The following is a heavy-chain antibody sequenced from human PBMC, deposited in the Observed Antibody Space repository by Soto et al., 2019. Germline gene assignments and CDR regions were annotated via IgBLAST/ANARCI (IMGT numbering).Heavy chain of an antibody. CDR2: ISSSSSTI. V-gene: IGHV3-48*01. J-gene: IGHJ4*02. D-gene: IGHD2-15*01. CDR3: GALTPPTGDCSCGRCPQCDY. CDR1: GFTFSSYS. Sequence: EVQLVESGGGLVQPGGSLRLSCAASGFTFSSYSMNWVRQAPGKGLEWGSYISSSSSTIYYADSVKGRFTISRDNAKNTLSLQMNSLRAEDTAVYYCGALTPPTGDCSCGRCPQCDYWGQGTLVTVSS.